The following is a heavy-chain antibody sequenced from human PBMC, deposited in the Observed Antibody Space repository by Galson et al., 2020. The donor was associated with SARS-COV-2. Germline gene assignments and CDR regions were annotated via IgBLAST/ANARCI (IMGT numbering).Heavy chain of an antibody. CDR2: MNPHSGNT. Sequence: ASVKVSCKASGYTFTSYEINWVRQAPGQGLEWMDWMNPHSGNTGYAQKFQGRVTMTRTTSISTAYMELNSLTSEDTAVYYCARSYDDFATWFDPWGQGTLVTVSS. V-gene: IGHV1-8*01. J-gene: IGHJ5*02. CDR1: GYTFTSYE. D-gene: IGHD4-17*01. CDR3: ARSYDDFATWFDP.